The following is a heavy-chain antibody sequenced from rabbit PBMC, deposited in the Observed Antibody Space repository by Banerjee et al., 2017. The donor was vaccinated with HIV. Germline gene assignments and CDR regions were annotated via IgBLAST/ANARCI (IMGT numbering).Heavy chain of an antibody. J-gene: IGHJ4*01. CDR2: IYAGSSGFT. V-gene: IGHV1S45*01. D-gene: IGHD4-2*01. CDR1: GFDFSTYG. CDR3: ARRADYAGGGNFNL. Sequence: QEQLVESGGGLVQPGGSLTLSCKASGFDFSTYGVSWVRQAPGKGLEWIACIYAGSSGFTYYASWAKGRFTISKTSSTTVTLQMTSLTAADTATYFCARRADYAGGGNFNLWGQGTLVTVS.